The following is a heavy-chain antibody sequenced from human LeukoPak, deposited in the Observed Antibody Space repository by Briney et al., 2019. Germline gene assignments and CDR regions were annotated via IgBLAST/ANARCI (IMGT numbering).Heavy chain of an antibody. J-gene: IGHJ6*02. V-gene: IGHV3-66*01. D-gene: IGHD1-20*01. Sequence: GGSLRLSCGASGFTFNSYSMNWVRQAPGKGLEWVSVIYRGGSTYYADSVKGRFNISRDNSTNTLYLQMNSLRAEDTAVYYCARDVYNWNPYGMDVWGQGTTVTVSS. CDR1: GFTFNSYS. CDR3: ARDVYNWNPYGMDV. CDR2: IYRGGST.